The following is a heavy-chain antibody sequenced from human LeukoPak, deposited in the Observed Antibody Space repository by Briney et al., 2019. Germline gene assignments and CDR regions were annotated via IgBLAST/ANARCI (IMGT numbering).Heavy chain of an antibody. V-gene: IGHV3-15*01. CDR2: IKSKVDGGTT. D-gene: IGHD3-10*02. Sequence: GGSLRLSCAASGFTFSNAWMSWVRQAPGKGLEWVGRIKSKVDGGTTDYADSVKGRFTISRDNAKNSLYLQMNGLRAEDTAVYYCAELGITMIGGVWGKGTTVTISS. J-gene: IGHJ6*04. CDR3: AELGITMIGGV. CDR1: GFTFSNAW.